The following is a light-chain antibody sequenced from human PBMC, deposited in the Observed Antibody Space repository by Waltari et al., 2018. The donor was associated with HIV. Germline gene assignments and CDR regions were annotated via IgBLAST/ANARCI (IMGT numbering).Light chain of an antibody. CDR2: DVF. V-gene: IGLV2-23*02. J-gene: IGLJ3*02. CDR1: SSDVGGYNF. CDR3: CSYAGSRAGV. Sequence: QSALTQPASVSGSPGQSITVSCTGTSSDVGGYNFVSWYQQHPGKAPKLLLFDVFKRPAGVSERFSGARSGNTASLTGYGLQAEDEADYYCCSYAGSRAGVFGGGTALTVL.